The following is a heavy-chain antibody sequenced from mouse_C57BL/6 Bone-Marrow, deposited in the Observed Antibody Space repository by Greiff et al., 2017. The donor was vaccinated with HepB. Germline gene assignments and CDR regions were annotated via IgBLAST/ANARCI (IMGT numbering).Heavy chain of an antibody. Sequence: VQLKESGPELVKPGASVKISCKASGYSFTDYNMNWVKQSNGKSLEWIGVINPNYGTTSYNQKFKGKATLTVDQSSSTAYMQLNSLTSEDSAVYYCARAGGSSLYGYFDVWGTGTTVTVSS. D-gene: IGHD1-1*01. CDR2: INPNYGTT. CDR1: GYSFTDYN. V-gene: IGHV1-39*01. CDR3: ARAGGSSLYGYFDV. J-gene: IGHJ1*03.